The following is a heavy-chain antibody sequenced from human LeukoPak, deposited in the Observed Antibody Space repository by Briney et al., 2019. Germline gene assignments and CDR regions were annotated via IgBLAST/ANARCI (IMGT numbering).Heavy chain of an antibody. CDR3: ARDSSYYGSGSLPLKRRKGFADY. Sequence: PGGSLRLSCAASGFTFSSYAMHWVRQAPGKGLEWVAVISYDGSNKYYADSAKGRFTISRDNSKNTLYLQMNSLRAEDTAVYYWARDSSYYGSGSLPLKRRKGFADYWGQGPLVTVSP. CDR2: ISYDGSNK. D-gene: IGHD3-10*01. J-gene: IGHJ4*02. V-gene: IGHV3-30*04. CDR1: GFTFSSYA.